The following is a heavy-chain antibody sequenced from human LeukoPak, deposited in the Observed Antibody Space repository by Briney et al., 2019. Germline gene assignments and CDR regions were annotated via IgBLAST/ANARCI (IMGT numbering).Heavy chain of an antibody. CDR3: ARGQGVYGSGSYDY. J-gene: IGHJ4*02. CDR1: GYTFTSYD. V-gene: IGHV1-8*01. CDR2: MNPNSGNT. D-gene: IGHD3-10*01. Sequence: GASVKVSCKASGYTFTSYDINWVRQATGQGLEWMGWMNPNSGNTGYAQKFQGRVTMTRDTFISTAYMELSRLRSDDTAVYYCARGQGVYGSGSYDYWGQGTLVTVSS.